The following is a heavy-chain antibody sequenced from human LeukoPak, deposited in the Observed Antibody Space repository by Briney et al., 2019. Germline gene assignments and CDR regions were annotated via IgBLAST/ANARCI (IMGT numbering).Heavy chain of an antibody. CDR2: ISGSGGST. J-gene: IGHJ4*02. D-gene: IGHD3-16*01. Sequence: GGSLRLSCAASGFTFSNNAMRWVRQAPGKGLEWVSAISGSGGSTYYADSVKGRFSISRDNSKNTLYLQMNSLRAGDTAVYYCAKDPQGDWGQGTLVTVSS. CDR1: GFTFSNNA. CDR3: AKDPQGD. V-gene: IGHV3-23*01.